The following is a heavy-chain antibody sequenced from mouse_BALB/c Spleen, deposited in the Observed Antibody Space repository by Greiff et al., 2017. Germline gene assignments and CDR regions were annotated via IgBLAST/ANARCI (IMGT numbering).Heavy chain of an antibody. V-gene: IGHV1-39*01. Sequence: EVQLQQTGPELVKPGASVKISCKASGYSFTDYIMLWVKQSHGKSLEWIGNINPYYGSTSYNLKFKGKATLTVDKSSSTAYMQLNSLTSEDSAVYYCARHGDEAMDYWGQGTSVTVSS. CDR2: INPYYGST. D-gene: IGHD3-3*01. J-gene: IGHJ4*01. CDR1: GYSFTDYI. CDR3: ARHGDEAMDY.